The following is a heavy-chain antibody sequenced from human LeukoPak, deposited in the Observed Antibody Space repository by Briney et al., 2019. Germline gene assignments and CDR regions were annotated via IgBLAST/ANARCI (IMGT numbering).Heavy chain of an antibody. D-gene: IGHD1-1*01. Sequence: PGGSLRLSCTASGFSFSNYWMSWVRQAPGKGLEWVASIKQDESEKYYVDSVKGRFTTSRDNAKSSLYLQMNSLRAEDTAVYYCARALTTLTYEGYWGQGTLVTVSS. CDR1: GFSFSNYW. CDR2: IKQDESEK. CDR3: ARALTTLTYEGY. V-gene: IGHV3-7*01. J-gene: IGHJ4*02.